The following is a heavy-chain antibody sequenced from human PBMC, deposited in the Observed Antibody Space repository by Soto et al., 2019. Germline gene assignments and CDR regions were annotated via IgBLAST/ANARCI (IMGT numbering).Heavy chain of an antibody. CDR1: GINFDDFA. Sequence: VQLVESGGGLVQPGGSRRLSCVVSGINFDDFAMHWVRQVPGKGLEWVSGINWDSEDIGYADSVKGRFTISRDNAKNSLYLQMNSLKAEDTALYYCAKDTAPGFYDANGHLDSWGQGTQVTVSS. J-gene: IGHJ1*01. D-gene: IGHD2-8*01. CDR2: INWDSEDI. CDR3: AKDTAPGFYDANGHLDS. V-gene: IGHV3-9*01.